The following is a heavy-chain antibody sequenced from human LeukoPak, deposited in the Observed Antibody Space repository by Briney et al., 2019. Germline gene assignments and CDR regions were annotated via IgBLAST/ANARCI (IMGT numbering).Heavy chain of an antibody. CDR1: GFTFDDYA. D-gene: IGHD1-26*01. Sequence: PGRSLRLSCAASGFTFDDYAMRWVRQAPGKGLEWVSSISSSSSYIYYADSVKGRFTISRDNAKNSLYLQMNSLRAEDTAVYYCARSGATYFDYWGQGTLVTVSS. CDR3: ARSGATYFDY. CDR2: ISSSSSYI. J-gene: IGHJ4*02. V-gene: IGHV3-21*01.